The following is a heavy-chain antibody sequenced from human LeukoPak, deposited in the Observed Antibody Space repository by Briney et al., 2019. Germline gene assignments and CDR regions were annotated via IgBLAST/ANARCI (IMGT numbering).Heavy chain of an antibody. CDR2: IYYSGST. CDR1: GGSISSGGYY. V-gene: IGHV4-31*03. J-gene: IGHJ3*02. Sequence: KPSETLSLTCTVSGGSISSGGYYWSWIRQHPGKGLEWIGYIYYSGSTYYNPSLKSRVTISVDTSKNQFSLKLSSVTAADTAVYYCARHGGESIVAMILHAFDIWGQGTMVTVSS. CDR3: ARHGGESIVAMILHAFDI. D-gene: IGHD5-12*01.